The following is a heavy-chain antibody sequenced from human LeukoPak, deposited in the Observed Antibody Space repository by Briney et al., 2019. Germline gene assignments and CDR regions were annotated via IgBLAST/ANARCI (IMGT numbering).Heavy chain of an antibody. CDR2: ISYDGSNK. D-gene: IGHD6-6*01. CDR3: AKDSPSIAARFDY. Sequence: GGSLRLSCAASGFTFSSYGMHWVRQAPGKGLEWVAVISYDGSNKYYADSVKGRFTISRGNSKNTLYLQMNSLRAEDTAVYYCAKDSPSIAARFDYWGQGTLVTVSS. V-gene: IGHV3-30*18. J-gene: IGHJ4*02. CDR1: GFTFSSYG.